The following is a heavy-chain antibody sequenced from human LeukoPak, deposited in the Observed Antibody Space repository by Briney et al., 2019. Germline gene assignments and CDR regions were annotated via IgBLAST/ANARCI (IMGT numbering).Heavy chain of an antibody. Sequence: ASVKVSCKASGYTFTSYGISWVRQAPGQGLEWMGWISAYNGNTNYAQKLQGRVTMTTDTSTSTAYMELRSPRSDDTAVYYCARDLRPADTGTLHYWGQGTLVTVSS. J-gene: IGHJ4*02. D-gene: IGHD5-18*01. V-gene: IGHV1-18*01. CDR3: ARDLRPADTGTLHY. CDR1: GYTFTSYG. CDR2: ISAYNGNT.